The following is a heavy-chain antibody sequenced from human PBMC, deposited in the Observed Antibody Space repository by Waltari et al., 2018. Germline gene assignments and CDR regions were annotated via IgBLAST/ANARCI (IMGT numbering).Heavy chain of an antibody. Sequence: EVQLLESGGGLVQPGGSLRLSCAASGFTFSSYAMSWVRQAPGKGLEWVAAISGSGGSTYYADTVKVRFTISRDNSKNTLYLQMNSLRAEDTAVYYCAKVGVLLWFGEYDYWGQGTLVTVSS. V-gene: IGHV3-23*01. J-gene: IGHJ4*02. CDR2: ISGSGGST. CDR1: GFTFSSYA. D-gene: IGHD3-10*01. CDR3: AKVGVLLWFGEYDY.